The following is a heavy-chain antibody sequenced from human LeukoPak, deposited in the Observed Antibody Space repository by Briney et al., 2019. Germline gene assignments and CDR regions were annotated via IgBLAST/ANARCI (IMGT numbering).Heavy chain of an antibody. J-gene: IGHJ4*02. D-gene: IGHD1-26*01. Sequence: PSETLSLTCTVSGGSITRSIYFWGWIRQPPGKGLEWIGSIYYSGSTYYNPSLKSRVTISVDTSKNQFSLKLSSVTAADTAVYYCARQARMVGATRNNYFDYWGQGTLVTVSS. CDR3: ARQARMVGATRNNYFDY. CDR2: IYYSGST. V-gene: IGHV4-39*01. CDR1: GGSITRSIYF.